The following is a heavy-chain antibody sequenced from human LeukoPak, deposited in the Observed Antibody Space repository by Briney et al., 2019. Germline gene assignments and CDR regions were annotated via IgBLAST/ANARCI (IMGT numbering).Heavy chain of an antibody. Sequence: GGSLRLSCATSGFSFSSYWMSWVRLTPGKGPEWVANIREDGTEKYYVDSVKGRFTISRDNAKNSLSLQMNNLTAEDTALYYCARDGRAFDYWGQGVLVTVSS. J-gene: IGHJ4*02. CDR2: IREDGTEK. CDR3: ARDGRAFDY. V-gene: IGHV3-7*01. CDR1: GFSFSSYW.